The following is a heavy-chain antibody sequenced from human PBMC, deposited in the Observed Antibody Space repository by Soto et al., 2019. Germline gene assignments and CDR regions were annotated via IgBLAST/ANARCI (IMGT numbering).Heavy chain of an antibody. Sequence: ASVKVSCKVSGYTLTELSMHWVRQAPGKGLEWMGGFDPEDGETIYAQKFQGRVTMTEDTSTDTAYMELSSLRSEDTAVYYCETGPDTAMDAFDISGQGTMVTVSS. V-gene: IGHV1-24*01. CDR1: GYTLTELS. J-gene: IGHJ3*02. D-gene: IGHD5-18*01. CDR2: FDPEDGET. CDR3: ETGPDTAMDAFDI.